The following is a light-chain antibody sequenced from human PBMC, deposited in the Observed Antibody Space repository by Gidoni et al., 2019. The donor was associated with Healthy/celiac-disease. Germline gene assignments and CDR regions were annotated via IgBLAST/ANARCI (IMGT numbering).Light chain of an antibody. CDR1: QSISSW. Sequence: DIQMTQSPSTLSASVGERVTITSRASQSISSWLAWYQQKPGKARKLMTYDAFSLKSGVPSRFGGGGAGTEFTITISSLQPDDFANYYCQQDNSYWTFGQGTKVEIK. CDR3: QQDNSYWT. CDR2: DAF. J-gene: IGKJ1*01. V-gene: IGKV1-5*01.